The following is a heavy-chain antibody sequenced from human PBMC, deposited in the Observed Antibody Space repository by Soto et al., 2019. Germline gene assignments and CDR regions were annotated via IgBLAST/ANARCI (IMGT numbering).Heavy chain of an antibody. Sequence: SETLSLTCTVSGGSINNDYWSWFRQPPGKGLEWIGYIYHNGNTNQILSLKSRVTMSVDTSKNQFSLNVNSVIPEDTAVYYCARDSSDSGWSGIDSWGRGILVTVSS. J-gene: IGHJ4*02. CDR1: GGSINNDY. CDR2: IYHNGNT. V-gene: IGHV4-59*12. D-gene: IGHD6-19*01. CDR3: ARDSSDSGWSGIDS.